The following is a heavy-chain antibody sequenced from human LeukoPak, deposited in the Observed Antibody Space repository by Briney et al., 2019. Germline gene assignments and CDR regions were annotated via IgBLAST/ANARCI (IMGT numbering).Heavy chain of an antibody. Sequence: GRSLRLSWPVSAFTLGRYWTEWVSQAPGRGLVWVSRIDNDGRGTSYADSVKGRFTISRDNAKNRLYLQMNSLRAEDTAVYYCASLNYGPDYWGQGTLVTVSS. CDR3: ASLNYGPDY. V-gene: IGHV3-74*01. CDR2: IDNDGRGT. CDR1: AFTLGRYW. J-gene: IGHJ4*02. D-gene: IGHD3-16*01.